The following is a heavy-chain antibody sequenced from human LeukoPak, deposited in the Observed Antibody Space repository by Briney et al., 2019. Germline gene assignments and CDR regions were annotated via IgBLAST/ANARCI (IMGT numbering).Heavy chain of an antibody. CDR3: AKIPRGMIQGVYFDF. CDR1: GFTFSDCF. D-gene: IGHD3-10*01. V-gene: IGHV3-11*01. Sequence: GGSLRLFCATSGFTFSDCFMSWICQAPGKGLEWLSYISSSGGTIFYADSVKGRFTISRDNANNSLYLQMNSLRADDTAVYYCAKIPRGMIQGVYFDFWGQGTLVTVSS. J-gene: IGHJ4*02. CDR2: ISSSGGTI.